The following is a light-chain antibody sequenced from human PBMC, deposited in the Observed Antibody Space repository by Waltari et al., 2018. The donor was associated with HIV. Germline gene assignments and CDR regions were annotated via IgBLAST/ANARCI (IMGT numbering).Light chain of an antibody. J-gene: IGLJ2*01. Sequence: SYDLTQPLSVSVSPGETASIPCSGDDLTDKYAYWYQQKPGQSPLLVIYQDTQRPSGIPERFSGSSSGNTAALTISGTQPMDEADYFCQVWDRGTAVFGGGTKVTVL. CDR3: QVWDRGTAV. CDR2: QDT. V-gene: IGLV3-1*01. CDR1: DLTDKY.